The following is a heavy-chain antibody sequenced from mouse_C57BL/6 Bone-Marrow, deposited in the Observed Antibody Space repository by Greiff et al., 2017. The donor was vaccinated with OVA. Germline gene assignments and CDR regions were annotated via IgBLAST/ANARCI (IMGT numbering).Heavy chain of an antibody. CDR3: ARGNYSNSWFAY. CDR2: ISDGGSYT. V-gene: IGHV5-4*03. CDR1: GFTFSSYA. Sequence: DVMLVESGGGLVKPGGSLKLSCAASGFTFSSYAMSWVRQTPEKRLEWVATISDGGSYTYYPDNVKGRFTISRDNAKNNLYLQMSHLKSEDTAMYYCARGNYSNSWFAYWGQGTLVTVSA. D-gene: IGHD2-5*01. J-gene: IGHJ3*01.